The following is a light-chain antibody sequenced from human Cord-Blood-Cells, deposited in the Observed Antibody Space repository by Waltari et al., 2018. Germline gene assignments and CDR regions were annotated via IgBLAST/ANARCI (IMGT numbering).Light chain of an antibody. CDR1: SSDVGSYHL. J-gene: IGLJ3*02. CDR2: EGS. CDR3: CSHAGSSTWL. V-gene: IGLV2-23*01. Sequence: QSALTPPASVSGSPGQSITISCTGTSSDVGSYHLVPWYQQHPGKAPKLMIYEGSKRPAGVSNRFSGSKSGNTASLTIAGIQAEDEADYYCCSHAGSSTWLCGGGTKLTVL.